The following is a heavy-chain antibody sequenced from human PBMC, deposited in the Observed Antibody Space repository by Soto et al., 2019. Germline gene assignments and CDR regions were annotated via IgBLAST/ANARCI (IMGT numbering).Heavy chain of an antibody. CDR3: AKDYMIVAP. Sequence: EVQLLVSGGGLVQPGGSLRLSCAASGFTFSSYAMNWVRQAPGEGLEWVSTITNTGGDKIYADSVKGRFTISRDNSKNTLYLQMNSLRAEDTAVYYCAKDYMIVAPWGQGTLVTVSS. CDR2: ITNTGGDK. J-gene: IGHJ5*02. D-gene: IGHD3-22*01. V-gene: IGHV3-23*01. CDR1: GFTFSSYA.